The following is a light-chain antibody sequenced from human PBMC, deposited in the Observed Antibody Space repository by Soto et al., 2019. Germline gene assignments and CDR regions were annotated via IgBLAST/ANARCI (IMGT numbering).Light chain of an antibody. J-gene: IGLJ1*01. Sequence: QSVLTQPPCVSGSPGQSVTISCTGTSSDIGVYNRVSWYQQPPGTAPKLMIYEVSNRPSGVPDRFSGSKSGNTASLTISGLQAEDEADYYCSLYRSSTTLVFGTGTKVTVL. CDR1: SSDIGVYNR. CDR3: SLYRSSTTLV. CDR2: EVS. V-gene: IGLV2-18*01.